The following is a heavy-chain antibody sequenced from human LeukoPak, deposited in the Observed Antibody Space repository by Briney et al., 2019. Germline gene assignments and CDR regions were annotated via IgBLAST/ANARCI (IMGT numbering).Heavy chain of an antibody. CDR3: AREVGEYQLLWQGYYYYYMDV. CDR1: GFTFSDYY. CDR2: ISNTGTTM. J-gene: IGHJ6*03. Sequence: GGSLRLSCAASGFTFSDYYMSWIRQTPGKGLEWVSYISNTGTTMSYADSVKGRFTISRDNAKNSLYLQMNSLRAEDTAVYYCAREVGEYQLLWQGYYYYYMDVWGKGTTVTVSS. V-gene: IGHV3-11*04. D-gene: IGHD2-2*01.